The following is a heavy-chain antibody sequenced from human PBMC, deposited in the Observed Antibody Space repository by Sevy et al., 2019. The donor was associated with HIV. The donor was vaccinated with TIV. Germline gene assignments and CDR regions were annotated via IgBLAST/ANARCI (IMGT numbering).Heavy chain of an antibody. CDR1: GGSISTSSYH. V-gene: IGHV4-39*01. CDR3: ARHDSGGLDY. Sequence: SETLSLTCTVSGGSISTSSYHWAWIRQPPGKGLQWIGNIYYTGSAYYSPFLKSRVTIFIDTSKNHFSLKLSFVTAADTAVYYCARHDSGGLDYWGQGTLVTVSS. J-gene: IGHJ4*02. D-gene: IGHD3-10*01. CDR2: IYYTGSA.